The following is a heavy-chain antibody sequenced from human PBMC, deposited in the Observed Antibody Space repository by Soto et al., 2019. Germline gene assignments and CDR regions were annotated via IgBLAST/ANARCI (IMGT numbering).Heavy chain of an antibody. Sequence: GASVKVSCKTSGGTVRIYTISWVRQAPGQGLEWMGRIIPILGIANYAQKFQGRVTITADKSTSTAYMEVRSLRSEDTAVYYCAREGTTEGAALDYCGQGTLRTVS. J-gene: IGHJ4*02. CDR2: IIPILGIA. V-gene: IGHV1-69*04. CDR1: GGTVRIYT. CDR3: AREGTTEGAALDY. D-gene: IGHD1-1*01.